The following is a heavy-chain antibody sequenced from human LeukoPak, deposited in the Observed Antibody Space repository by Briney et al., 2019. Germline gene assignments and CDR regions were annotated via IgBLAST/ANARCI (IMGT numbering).Heavy chain of an antibody. J-gene: IGHJ4*02. CDR2: ISGSGGST. D-gene: IGHD2-15*01. Sequence: GGSLRLSCAASGFTFSSYAMSWVRQAPGKGLEWVSSISGSGGSTYYADSVKGRFTISRDNSKNTLYLQMNSLRAEDTAVYYCAKLKYCSGGSCYSGVFVWGQGTLVTVSS. V-gene: IGHV3-23*01. CDR3: AKLKYCSGGSCYSGVFV. CDR1: GFTFSSYA.